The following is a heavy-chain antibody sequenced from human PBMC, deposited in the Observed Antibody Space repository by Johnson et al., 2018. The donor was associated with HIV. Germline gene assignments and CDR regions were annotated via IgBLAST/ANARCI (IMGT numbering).Heavy chain of an antibody. D-gene: IGHD6-19*01. CDR2: ISSSANTI. Sequence: QVQLVESGGGLVKPGGSLRLSCAASGFIFSDYYMSWIRQAPGKGLEWVSYISSSANTIYYADSVKGRFTISRDNAKNSLYLQMNSLRAEDTAVYYCARDRSSGWYGRVDAFDIWGQGTMVTVSS. V-gene: IGHV3-11*04. CDR3: ARDRSSGWYGRVDAFDI. CDR1: GFIFSDYY. J-gene: IGHJ3*02.